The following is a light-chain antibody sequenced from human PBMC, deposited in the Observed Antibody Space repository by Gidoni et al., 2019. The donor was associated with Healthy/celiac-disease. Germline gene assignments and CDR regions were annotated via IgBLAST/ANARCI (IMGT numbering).Light chain of an antibody. Sequence: MVLTPPPATLSSSPGERATLSCRASQSVSSYLDWYQQKPGQAPRLLIYDASNRATGVPARFSGSGSGTDFTLTISSLEPEDFAVYYCQQRSNWPPTFGQGTKLEIK. CDR3: QQRSNWPPT. CDR1: QSVSSY. V-gene: IGKV3-11*01. CDR2: DAS. J-gene: IGKJ2*01.